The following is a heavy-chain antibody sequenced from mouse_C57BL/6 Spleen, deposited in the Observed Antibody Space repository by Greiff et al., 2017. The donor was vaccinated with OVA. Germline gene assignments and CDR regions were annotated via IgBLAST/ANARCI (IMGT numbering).Heavy chain of an antibody. CDR1: GFTFSDYY. V-gene: IGHV5-16*01. CDR3: ARDLGYYGDWYFDV. J-gene: IGHJ1*03. D-gene: IGHD1-1*01. Sequence: EVQVVESEGGLVQPGSSMKLSCTASGFTFSDYYMAWVRQVPEKGLEWVANINYDGSSTYYLDSLKSRFIISRDNAKNILYLQMSSLKSEDTATYYCARDLGYYGDWYFDVWGTGTTVTVSS. CDR2: INYDGSST.